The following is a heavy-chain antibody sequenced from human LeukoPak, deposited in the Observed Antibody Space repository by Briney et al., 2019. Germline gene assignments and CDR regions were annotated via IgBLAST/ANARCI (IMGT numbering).Heavy chain of an antibody. J-gene: IGHJ4*02. CDR2: ISGSGGST. CDR1: GFTFSSYA. D-gene: IGHD6-19*01. CDR3: ARGPAYSSGWSLDY. V-gene: IGHV3-23*01. Sequence: GGSLRLSCAASGFTFSSYAMSWVRQAPGKGLEWVSAISGSGGSTYYAASVKGRVTIFRDNSKKKLYLQMNSQRDEDTAVYYCARGPAYSSGWSLDYWGQGTLVTVSS.